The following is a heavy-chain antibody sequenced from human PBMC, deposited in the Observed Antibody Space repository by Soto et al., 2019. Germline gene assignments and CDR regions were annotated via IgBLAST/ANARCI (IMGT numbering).Heavy chain of an antibody. D-gene: IGHD3-9*01. J-gene: IGHJ4*02. CDR2: VYYRGNA. Sequence: QLQLQEGPGLVKPSETLSLSCSVSDDSINSDKYYWGWIRQPPGKGLEWIGSVYYRGNAYYNPSLQTRITISLDNANSQFSLKLNSVTAADSAVYFCARLEGLATVSYYFDFWGPGALVTVSS. CDR3: ARLEGLATVSYYFDF. V-gene: IGHV4-39*01. CDR1: DDSINSDKYY.